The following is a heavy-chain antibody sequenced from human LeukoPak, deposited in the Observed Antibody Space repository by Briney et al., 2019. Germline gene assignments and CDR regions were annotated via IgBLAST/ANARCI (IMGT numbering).Heavy chain of an antibody. J-gene: IGHJ4*02. Sequence: ASVKVSCKASGGTFSSYAISWVRQAPGQGLEWMGRIIPIFGTANYAQKFQGRVTITADKSTSTAYMELSSLRSEDTAVYYCARGGVYGGTLDYWGQGTLVTVSS. V-gene: IGHV1-69*06. CDR1: GGTFSSYA. CDR3: ARGGVYGGTLDY. CDR2: IIPIFGTA. D-gene: IGHD4-23*01.